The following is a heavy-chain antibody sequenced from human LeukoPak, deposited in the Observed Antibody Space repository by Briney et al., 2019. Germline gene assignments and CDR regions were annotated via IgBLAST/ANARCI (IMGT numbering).Heavy chain of an antibody. D-gene: IGHD3-10*01. CDR1: GFTFSNAW. J-gene: IGHJ6*02. CDR2: IKSKTDGGTT. Sequence: GGSLRLSCAPSGFTFSNAWMSWVRQAPGKGLEWVGRIKSKTDGGTTDYAAPVKGRFTISRDDSKNTLYLQMNSLKTEDTAVYYCTTDRYGSGSYGDYYYYYGMDVWGQGTTVTVSS. CDR3: TTDRYGSGSYGDYYYYYGMDV. V-gene: IGHV3-15*01.